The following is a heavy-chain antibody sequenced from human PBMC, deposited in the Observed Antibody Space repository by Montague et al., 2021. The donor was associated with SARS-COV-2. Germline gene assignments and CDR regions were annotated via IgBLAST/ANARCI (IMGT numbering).Heavy chain of an antibody. V-gene: IGHV3-30*18. CDR2: ISYDGSNK. Sequence: SLRLSCAASGFTFSRYGMHWVRQAPGKGLEWVAVISYDGSNKYYADSVKGRFTISRDNSKNTLYLQMNSLRAEDTAVYYCAKGGIVVPYFDYWGQGTLVTVSS. J-gene: IGHJ4*02. CDR3: AKGGIVVPYFDY. CDR1: GFTFSRYG. D-gene: IGHD3-22*01.